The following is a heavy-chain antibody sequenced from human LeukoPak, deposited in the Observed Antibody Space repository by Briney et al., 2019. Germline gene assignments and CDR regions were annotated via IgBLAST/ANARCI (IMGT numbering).Heavy chain of an antibody. V-gene: IGHV4-31*03. CDR2: IYYSGST. CDR1: GGSISSGGYY. CDR3: ARESCGSNSCGWFDP. Sequence: SETLSLTCTVSGGSISSGGYYWNWIRQHPGKGLEWIGYIYYSGSTYYNPSLKSRLTISVDTSKNQFSLKLSSVTAADTAVYYCARESCGSNSCGWFDPWGRGTLVTVSS. D-gene: IGHD2-2*01. J-gene: IGHJ5*02.